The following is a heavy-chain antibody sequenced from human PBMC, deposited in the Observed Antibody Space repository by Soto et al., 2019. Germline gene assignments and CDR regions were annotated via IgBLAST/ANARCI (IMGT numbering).Heavy chain of an antibody. CDR1: GYTFTSYG. CDR2: ISAYNGNT. D-gene: IGHD3-10*01. Sequence: ASVKVSCKASGYTFTSYGISWVRQAPGQGLEWMGWISAYNGNTNYAQKLQGRVTMTTDTSTSTAYMELRSLRSDDTAVYYCAIDGSGSPPPYYYYYGMDVWGQGTTVTVSS. CDR3: AIDGSGSPPPYYYYYGMDV. J-gene: IGHJ6*02. V-gene: IGHV1-18*04.